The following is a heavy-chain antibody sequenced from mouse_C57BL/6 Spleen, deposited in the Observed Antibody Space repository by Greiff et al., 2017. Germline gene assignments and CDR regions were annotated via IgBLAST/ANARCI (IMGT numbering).Heavy chain of an antibody. Sequence: VNLVESGAELARPGASVKMSCKASGYTFTSYTMHWVKQRPGQGLEWIGYINPSSGYTKYNQKFKDKATLTADKSSSTAYMQLSSLTSEDSAVYYCARGDYEGYWGQGTTLTVSS. D-gene: IGHD2-4*01. CDR3: ARGDYEGY. J-gene: IGHJ2*01. CDR1: GYTFTSYT. V-gene: IGHV1-4*01. CDR2: INPSSGYT.